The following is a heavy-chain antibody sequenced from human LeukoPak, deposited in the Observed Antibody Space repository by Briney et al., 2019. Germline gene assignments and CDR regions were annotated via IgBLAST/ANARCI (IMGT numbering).Heavy chain of an antibody. CDR2: IYSGESDA. D-gene: IGHD6-19*01. CDR3: ARSGYSSSPFDL. V-gene: IGHV5-51*01. J-gene: IGHJ4*02. CDR1: GFILSNYW. Sequence: PGESLKISCQTSGFILSNYWIGWVRQMPGKGLEWIGIIYSGESDATYNPSFQGHVIISADNYISTAYLQWRSLQTSDTAIYYCARSGYSSSPFDLWGQGTLVTVSS.